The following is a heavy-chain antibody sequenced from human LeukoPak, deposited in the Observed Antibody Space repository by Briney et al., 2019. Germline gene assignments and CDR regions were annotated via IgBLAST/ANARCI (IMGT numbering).Heavy chain of an antibody. V-gene: IGHV4-38-2*02. CDR3: ASGPRTTGTTFYYYYYMDV. Sequence: SETLSLTCTVSGYSISSGYYWGWIRQPPGKGLEWIGSTYHSGSTDYNPSLKSRVTISVDTSKNQFSLKLNSVTAADTAVYYCASGPRTTGTTFYYYYYMDVWGKGTTVTVSS. D-gene: IGHD1-1*01. CDR2: TYHSGST. J-gene: IGHJ6*03. CDR1: GYSISSGYY.